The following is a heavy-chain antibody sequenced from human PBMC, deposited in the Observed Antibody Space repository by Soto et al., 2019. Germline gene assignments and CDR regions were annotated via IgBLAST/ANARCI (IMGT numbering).Heavy chain of an antibody. CDR2: TRHFRGT. V-gene: IGHV4-4*02. Sequence: SETLSLTCAVSGDSISGSHWWSWVRRPPGKGLEFIGETRHFRGTNYNPSLRGRVTLSLDTSKNQLSLILYSVTAADTGVYYCARYSAASGTYYFDYWGPGTLVTVSS. CDR1: GDSISGSHW. J-gene: IGHJ4*01. CDR3: ARYSAASGTYYFDY. D-gene: IGHD6-13*01.